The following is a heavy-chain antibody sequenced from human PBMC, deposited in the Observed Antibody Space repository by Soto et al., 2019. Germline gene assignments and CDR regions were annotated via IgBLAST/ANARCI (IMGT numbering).Heavy chain of an antibody. Sequence: GESLKISCKGSGYSFTSYLIGCVRQMPGKGLEWMGIIYPGDSDTRYSPSFQGQVTISADKSISTAYLQWSSLKAADTAMYYCARITGRYYDSSGYYLVYGMDVWGQGTTVTVSS. CDR3: ARITGRYYDSSGYYLVYGMDV. CDR2: IYPGDSDT. D-gene: IGHD3-22*01. V-gene: IGHV5-51*01. J-gene: IGHJ6*02. CDR1: GYSFTSYL.